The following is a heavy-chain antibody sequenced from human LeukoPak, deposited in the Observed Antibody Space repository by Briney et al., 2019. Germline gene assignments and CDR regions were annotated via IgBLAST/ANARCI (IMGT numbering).Heavy chain of an antibody. CDR2: ISGSGGST. CDR1: GFTFSSYA. CDR3: AKGGYCSGGSCYNWFDP. Sequence: GGSLRLSCAASGFTFSSYAMSWVRQAPGKGLERVSAISGSGGSTYYADSVKGRFTISRDNSKNTLYLQMNSLRAEDTAVYYCAKGGYCSGGSCYNWFDPWGQGTLVTVSS. V-gene: IGHV3-23*01. J-gene: IGHJ5*02. D-gene: IGHD2-15*01.